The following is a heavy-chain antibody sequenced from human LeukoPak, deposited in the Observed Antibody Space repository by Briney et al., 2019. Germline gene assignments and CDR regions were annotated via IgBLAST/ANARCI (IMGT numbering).Heavy chain of an antibody. V-gene: IGHV1-8*01. Sequence: GASVKVPCKASGYTFTSYDINWVRQATGQGLEWMGWMNPNSGNTGYAQKFQGRVTMTRNTSISTAYMELSSLRSEDTAVYCCARGGYDSSGYYYDWFDPWGQGTLVTVSS. J-gene: IGHJ5*02. CDR3: ARGGYDSSGYYYDWFDP. CDR1: GYTFTSYD. D-gene: IGHD3-22*01. CDR2: MNPNSGNT.